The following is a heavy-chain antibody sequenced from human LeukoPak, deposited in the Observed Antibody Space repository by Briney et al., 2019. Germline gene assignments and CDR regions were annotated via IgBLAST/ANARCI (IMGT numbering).Heavy chain of an antibody. CDR1: GGSFSGYY. V-gene: IGHV4-34*01. D-gene: IGHD6-13*01. J-gene: IGHJ4*02. Sequence: PSETLSLTCAVYGGSFSGYYWSWILQPPGKGLEWIGEINHSGSTNYNPSLKSRVTISVDTSKNQFSLKLSSVTAADTAVYYCVCGMSAAAGIRSDYWGQGTLVTVSS. CDR3: VCGMSAAAGIRSDY. CDR2: INHSGST.